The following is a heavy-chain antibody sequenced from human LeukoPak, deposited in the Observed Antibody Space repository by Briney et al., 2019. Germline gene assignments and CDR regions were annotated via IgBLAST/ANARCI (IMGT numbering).Heavy chain of an antibody. CDR2: ISGSGGST. CDR1: GFTFSSYA. V-gene: IGHV3-23*01. D-gene: IGHD3-9*01. Sequence: PGGSLRLSCAASGFTFSSYAMSWVRQAPGKGLEWVSAISGSGGSTYYADSVKGRFTISRDNSKNTLYLQMNSLRAEDTAVYYCARGHDILTGYYYDPFDYWGQGTLVTVSS. J-gene: IGHJ4*02. CDR3: ARGHDILTGYYYDPFDY.